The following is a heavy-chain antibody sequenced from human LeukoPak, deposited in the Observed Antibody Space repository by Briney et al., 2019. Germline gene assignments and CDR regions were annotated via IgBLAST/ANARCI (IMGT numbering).Heavy chain of an antibody. D-gene: IGHD2-15*01. CDR1: GFTFSSYS. CDR2: IWYDGSKK. J-gene: IGHJ4*02. Sequence: GGSLRLSCAASGFTFSSYSMNWVRQAPGKGLEWVALIWYDGSKKNFADSVKGRFTISRDNSKNTLYLQMNSLRAEDTAVYYCARDISRGSLDYWGQGTLVTVSS. CDR3: ARDISRGSLDY. V-gene: IGHV3-33*08.